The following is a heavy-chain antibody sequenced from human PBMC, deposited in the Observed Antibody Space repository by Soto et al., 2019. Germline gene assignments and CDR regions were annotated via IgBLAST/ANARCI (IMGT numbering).Heavy chain of an antibody. CDR2: IYYSGST. Sequence: QVRLEESGPGLVKPSETLSLICSVSGGSVNNANYFWNWIRHHPENGLEWIGYIYYSGSTRYNPSFKTRATLSIDTSNNQFSLRLNSVTVADTAVYFWARYADYGGSRGGMDVWGRGTTVTVSS. CDR1: GGSVNNANYF. V-gene: IGHV4-31*03. J-gene: IGHJ6*02. D-gene: IGHD4-17*01. CDR3: ARYADYGGSRGGMDV.